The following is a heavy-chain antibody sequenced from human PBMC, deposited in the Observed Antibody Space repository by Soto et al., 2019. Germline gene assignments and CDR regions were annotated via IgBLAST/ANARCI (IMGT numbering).Heavy chain of an antibody. CDR2: ISNSRSYI. J-gene: IGHJ6*02. CDR1: GFTFSSYS. CDR3: ARKGYGDYGGMDV. Sequence: EVQLVQSGGGLVKRGGSLRLSCAASGFTFSSYSMNWVRLAPGKGLEWVSSISNSRSYIYYADSVKGRFTISRDNAKDSLYLQMSSLRAEDTAVYYCARKGYGDYGGMDVWGQGTTVTVSS. D-gene: IGHD4-17*01. V-gene: IGHV3-21*01.